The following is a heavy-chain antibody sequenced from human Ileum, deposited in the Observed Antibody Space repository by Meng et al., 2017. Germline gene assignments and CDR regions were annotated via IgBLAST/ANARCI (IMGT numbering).Heavy chain of an antibody. CDR2: INHTGRP. V-gene: IGHV4-34*01. CDR1: WSLHRSS. J-gene: IGHJ4*02. CDR3: AIGGRDSRRYYPFDN. Sequence: PLRQWWPGLLKPSEPLSLLRARPRWSLHRSSCSWCRQPPWKVLELVGEINHTGRPHYTPSLNRSVTISAATSQNQFSLKLSSVTAAETAAYSSAIGGRDSRRYYPFDNWGQGTLFTVSS. D-gene: IGHD3-22*01.